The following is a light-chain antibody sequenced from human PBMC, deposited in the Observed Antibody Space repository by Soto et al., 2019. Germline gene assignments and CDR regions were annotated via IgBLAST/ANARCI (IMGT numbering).Light chain of an antibody. CDR1: SXDVGAYNY. V-gene: IGLV2-14*01. Sequence: QSALTQPASVSGSPGQSLTISCTGTSXDVGAYNYVSWYQQHPGNAPKLLIYEVSNRPSGISNRFSGSKSGNTASLTISGLQAEDEADYYCSSYPSSSTRVFGTGTKVTVL. J-gene: IGLJ1*01. CDR3: SSYPSSSTRV. CDR2: EVS.